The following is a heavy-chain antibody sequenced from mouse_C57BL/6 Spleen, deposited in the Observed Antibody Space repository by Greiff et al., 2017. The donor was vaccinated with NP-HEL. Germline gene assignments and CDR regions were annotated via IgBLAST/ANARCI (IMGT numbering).Heavy chain of an antibody. Sequence: QVQLKESGAELVRPGTSVKVSCKASGYAFTNYLIEWVKQRPGQGLEWIGVINPGSGGTTYNEKFNGKATLTAYKSSSTAYMQLSSLASEDSAVCFCARNTVVRYFDVWGTGTTVTVSS. D-gene: IGHD1-1*01. V-gene: IGHV1-54*01. CDR2: INPGSGGT. J-gene: IGHJ1*03. CDR3: ARNTVVRYFDV. CDR1: GYAFTNYL.